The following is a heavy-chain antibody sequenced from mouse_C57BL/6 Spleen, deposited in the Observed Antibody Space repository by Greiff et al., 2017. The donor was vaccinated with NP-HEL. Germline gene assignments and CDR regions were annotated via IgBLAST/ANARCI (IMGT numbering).Heavy chain of an antibody. CDR3: ARLANSYYFDY. Sequence: QVQLQQPGAELVMPGASVKLSCKASGYTFTSYWMHWVKQRPGQGLEWIGEIDPSDSYTNYNQKFKGKSTLTVDKSSSTAYMQLSSLTSEDSAVYYCARLANSYYFDYWGQGTTLTVSS. D-gene: IGHD4-1*02. J-gene: IGHJ2*01. V-gene: IGHV1-69*01. CDR1: GYTFTSYW. CDR2: IDPSDSYT.